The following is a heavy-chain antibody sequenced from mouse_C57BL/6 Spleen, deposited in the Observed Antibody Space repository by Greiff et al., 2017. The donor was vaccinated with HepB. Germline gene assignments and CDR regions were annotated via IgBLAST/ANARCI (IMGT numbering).Heavy chain of an antibody. CDR1: GYTFTDYY. CDR2: INPNNGGT. Sequence: EVQLKQSGPELVKPGASVKISCKASGYTFTDYYMNWVKQSHGKSLEWIGDINPNNGGTSYNQKFKGKATLTVDKSSSTAYMELRSLTSEDSAVYYCARGEGTTADYWGQGTTLTVSS. D-gene: IGHD1-2*01. CDR3: ARGEGTTADY. V-gene: IGHV1-26*01. J-gene: IGHJ2*01.